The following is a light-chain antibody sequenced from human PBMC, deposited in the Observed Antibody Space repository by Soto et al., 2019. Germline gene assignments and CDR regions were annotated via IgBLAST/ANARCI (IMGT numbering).Light chain of an antibody. CDR3: ATWDDSLKGWV. CDR2: YDD. J-gene: IGLJ3*02. Sequence: QSVLTQPPSVSEAPRQKVTISCSGSSSNIGRNAVNWYQQFPGKAPRLLVYYDDLLPSGVSDRFSGSRSGTSASLAISGLQSEDEADYYCATWDDSLKGWVFGGGTKLTVL. CDR1: SSNIGRNA. V-gene: IGLV1-36*01.